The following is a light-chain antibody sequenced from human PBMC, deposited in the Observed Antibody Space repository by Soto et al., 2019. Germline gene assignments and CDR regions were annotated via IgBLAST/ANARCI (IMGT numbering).Light chain of an antibody. CDR3: QQYDASPRT. Sequence: TVLTQSPAPLSLSPGERATLSCRASQSVSSYLAWYQQRLGQTPRLLIYAASTRDTDIPDRFNGSGSGTDFALTISRLEPEDFALYYCQQYDASPRTFGPGTKVDIK. J-gene: IGKJ3*01. CDR2: AAS. CDR1: QSVSSY. V-gene: IGKV3-20*01.